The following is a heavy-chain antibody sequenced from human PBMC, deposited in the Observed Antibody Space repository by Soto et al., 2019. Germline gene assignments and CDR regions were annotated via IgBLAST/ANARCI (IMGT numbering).Heavy chain of an antibody. J-gene: IGHJ4*02. CDR3: ARHFSVDYFDY. CDR2: IYYTGNT. Sequence: PSETLSLTCTVSGASLNSGSDYWGWIRQPPGKALEWIGNIYYTGNTYYKSSLKSRVTISVDRSKNQFSLKLSSVTAADTAVYYCARHFSVDYFDYWGQGALVTVSS. CDR1: GASLNSGSDY. V-gene: IGHV4-39*01.